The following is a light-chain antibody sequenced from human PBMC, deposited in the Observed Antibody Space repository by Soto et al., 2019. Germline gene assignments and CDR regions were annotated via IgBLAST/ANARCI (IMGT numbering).Light chain of an antibody. V-gene: IGKV1-39*01. CDR3: QQTYTPPHT. J-gene: IGKJ4*01. CDR2: GAT. Sequence: DIRVTQSPPSLSASLGDRVTISCRTSQNIHNYLQWYQQKPGKAPSLLIFGATSLQIGVPSRFSGSGSGTDFTLTIINLQPEDFASYFCQQTYTPPHTFGGGTRVEIK. CDR1: QNIHNY.